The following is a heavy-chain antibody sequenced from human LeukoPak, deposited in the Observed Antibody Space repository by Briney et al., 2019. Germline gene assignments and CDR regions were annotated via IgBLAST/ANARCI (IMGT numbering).Heavy chain of an antibody. D-gene: IGHD3-10*01. CDR3: ARNLGWFRRLNWFDP. CDR1: GGTFSSYA. V-gene: IGHV1-69*13. CDR2: IIPIFGTA. Sequence: GASVKVSCKASGGTFSSYAISWVRQAPGQGLEWMGGIIPIFGTANYAQKFQGRVTITADESTSTAYMELSGLRSEDTAVYYCARNLGWFRRLNWFDPWGQGTLVTASS. J-gene: IGHJ5*02.